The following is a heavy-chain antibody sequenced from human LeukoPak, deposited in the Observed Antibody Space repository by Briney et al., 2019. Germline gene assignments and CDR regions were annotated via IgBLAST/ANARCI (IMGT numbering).Heavy chain of an antibody. J-gene: IGHJ5*02. V-gene: IGHV3-49*03. CDR2: IRSKAYGGTT. D-gene: IGHD6-13*01. CDR3: TSRMAATGASWFDP. Sequence: PGGSLRLSCTASGFTFADYAMSWFRQAPGKGLEWVGFIRSKAYGGTTEYAASVKGRFTISRDDSQSIAYLQVNSLKTEDTAVYYCTSRMAATGASWFDPWGQGTLVTVSS. CDR1: GFTFADYA.